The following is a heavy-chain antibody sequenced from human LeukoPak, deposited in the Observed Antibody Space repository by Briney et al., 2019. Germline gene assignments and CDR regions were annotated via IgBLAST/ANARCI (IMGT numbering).Heavy chain of an antibody. Sequence: GASVKVSCKASGYTFTSYAIHWVRQAPGQRLKWMGWINTGNSNTKYSQNFQGRVTITRDTSASTAYMELSSLRSEDTAIYYCARARDCSTGSCYEARHPYYGMDVWGQGTTVTVSS. V-gene: IGHV1-3*04. CDR1: GYTFTSYA. D-gene: IGHD2-15*01. J-gene: IGHJ6*02. CDR3: ARARDCSTGSCYEARHPYYGMDV. CDR2: INTGNSNT.